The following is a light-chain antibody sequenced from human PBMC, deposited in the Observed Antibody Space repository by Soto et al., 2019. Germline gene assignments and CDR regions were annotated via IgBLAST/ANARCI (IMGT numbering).Light chain of an antibody. CDR1: SCSVSTNYY. Sequence: QTVVPQEPSFSVSLGGTVTLTFGFSSCSVSTNYYPSWYQQTPGQAPRTLIYRTNIRSSGVPDRLSGSIVGNKAALTIAGAQADHESVYYCVLYMGSVPVFGGGTQLTVL. CDR2: RTN. V-gene: IGLV8-61*01. CDR3: VLYMGSVPV. J-gene: IGLJ2*01.